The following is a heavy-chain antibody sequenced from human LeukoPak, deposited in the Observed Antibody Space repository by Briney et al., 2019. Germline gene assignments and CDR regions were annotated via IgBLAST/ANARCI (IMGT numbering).Heavy chain of an antibody. CDR1: GFTFSSYA. CDR3: ARVPTHSSYYYGMDV. CDR2: ISYDGSNK. D-gene: IGHD6-13*01. J-gene: IGHJ6*02. Sequence: PGGSLRLSCAASGFTFSSYAMHWVRQAPGKGLEWVAVISYDGSNKYYADSVKGRFTISRDNSKNTLYLQMNSLRAEDTAVYYCARVPTHSSYYYGMDVWGQGTTVTVSS. V-gene: IGHV3-30-3*01.